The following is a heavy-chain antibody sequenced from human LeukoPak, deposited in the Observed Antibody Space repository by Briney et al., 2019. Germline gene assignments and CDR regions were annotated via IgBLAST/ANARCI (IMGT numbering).Heavy chain of an antibody. Sequence: PGGSLRLSCAASGFTFSSYAMSWVRQAPGKGLEWVSAISGSGSNTYYADSVKGRFTISRDNSKNTLYLQMNSLRAEDTAVYYCAKGKYSYGNIPFDYWGHGTLVTVSS. J-gene: IGHJ4*01. V-gene: IGHV3-23*01. D-gene: IGHD5-18*01. CDR1: GFTFSSYA. CDR3: AKGKYSYGNIPFDY. CDR2: ISGSGSNT.